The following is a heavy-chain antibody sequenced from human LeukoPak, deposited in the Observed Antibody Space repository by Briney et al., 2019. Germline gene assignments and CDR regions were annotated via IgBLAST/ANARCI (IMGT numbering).Heavy chain of an antibody. Sequence: PGGSLRLSCAASGFTFSSYGMHWVRQAPGKGLEWVAVISYDGSNKYYADSVKGRFTISRDNSKNTLYLQMNSLRAEDTAVYYCAKDAFGEYYYMDAWGKGTTVTVSS. CDR1: GFTFSSYG. V-gene: IGHV3-30*18. J-gene: IGHJ6*03. CDR3: AKDAFGEYYYMDA. CDR2: ISYDGSNK. D-gene: IGHD3-10*01.